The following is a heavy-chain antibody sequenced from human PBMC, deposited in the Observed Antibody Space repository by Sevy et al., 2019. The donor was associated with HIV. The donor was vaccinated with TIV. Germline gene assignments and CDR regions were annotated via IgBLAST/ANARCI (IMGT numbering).Heavy chain of an antibody. Sequence: GGSLRLSCAASGFTFSSCTMNWVRQAPGKGLEWVSYISSSSSTIYYADSVKGRFTISRDNAKNSLYLQMNSLRDEDMAVYYYASEGGGSSSFDYWGQGTLVTVSS. J-gene: IGHJ4*02. CDR1: GFTFSSCT. D-gene: IGHD6-13*01. V-gene: IGHV3-48*02. CDR3: ASEGGGSSSFDY. CDR2: ISSSSSTI.